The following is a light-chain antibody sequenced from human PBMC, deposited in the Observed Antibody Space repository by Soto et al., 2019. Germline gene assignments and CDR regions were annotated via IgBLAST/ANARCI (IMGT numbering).Light chain of an antibody. Sequence: DIQMTQSPSSLSASVGDRVTIACRASQRISSYLNWYQQKPGKAPKLLIYAASSLQSGVPSRFSGSGSGTDFTLTISSLQPKDFAAYYCQQSYSTPYTFGQGTKLEIK. CDR3: QQSYSTPYT. CDR2: AAS. CDR1: QRISSY. J-gene: IGKJ2*01. V-gene: IGKV1-39*01.